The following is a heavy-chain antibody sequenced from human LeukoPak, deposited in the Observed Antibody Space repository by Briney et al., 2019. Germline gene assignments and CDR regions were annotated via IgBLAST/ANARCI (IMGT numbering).Heavy chain of an antibody. J-gene: IGHJ6*03. Sequence: NSSETLSLTCTVSGGSISSGSYYWSWIRQPAGKGLEWIGRIYTSGSTNYNPSLKSRVTMSVDTSKNQFSLKLSSVTAADTAVYYCARIGIAAAGTISYYYYMDVWGKGTTVTVSS. D-gene: IGHD6-13*01. V-gene: IGHV4-61*02. CDR3: ARIGIAAAGTISYYYYMDV. CDR1: GGSISSGSYY. CDR2: IYTSGST.